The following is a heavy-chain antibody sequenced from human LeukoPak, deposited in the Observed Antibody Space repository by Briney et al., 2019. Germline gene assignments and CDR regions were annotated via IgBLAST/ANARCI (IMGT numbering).Heavy chain of an antibody. J-gene: IGHJ4*02. CDR2: VYYSGST. CDR1: GGPINNYY. V-gene: IGHV4-59*01. D-gene: IGHD1-26*01. CDR3: AREWRGAFFDY. Sequence: SETLSLTCNVSGGPINNYYWGWLRQSPGKGLEWIASVYYSGSTDYNPPLKSRVTISLDKSKNHFSLSLTSVTAADTAVYYCAREWRGAFFDYWGQGTPVTVSS.